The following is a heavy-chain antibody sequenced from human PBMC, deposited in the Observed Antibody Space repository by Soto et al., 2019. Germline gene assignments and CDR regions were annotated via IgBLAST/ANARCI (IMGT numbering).Heavy chain of an antibody. CDR2: INPSGGRT. J-gene: IGHJ4*02. V-gene: IGHV1-46*01. Sequence: ASVKVSCKASGNSFTTYSMHWVRQAPGQGLEWMGIINPSGGRTTYAQKFQGRVTMTRDTSTSTFHMELSSLTSEDTAVYYCAGLYHYDSSGYYDYWGQGTLVTVSS. CDR3: AGLYHYDSSGYYDY. D-gene: IGHD3-22*01. CDR1: GNSFTTYS.